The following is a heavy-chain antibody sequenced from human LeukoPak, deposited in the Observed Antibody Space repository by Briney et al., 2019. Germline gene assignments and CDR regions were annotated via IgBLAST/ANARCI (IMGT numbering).Heavy chain of an antibody. D-gene: IGHD5-12*01. CDR1: GFTFSSYG. CDR3: ARAANVDIVATTHFDY. CDR2: IWYDGSNK. Sequence: GRSLRLSCAASGFTFSSYGMHWVRQAPGKGLEGVAVIWYDGSNKYYADSGKGRFTISRDNSKNTLYLQMNSLRAEDTAVYYCARAANVDIVATTHFDYWGQGTLVTVSS. J-gene: IGHJ4*02. V-gene: IGHV3-33*01.